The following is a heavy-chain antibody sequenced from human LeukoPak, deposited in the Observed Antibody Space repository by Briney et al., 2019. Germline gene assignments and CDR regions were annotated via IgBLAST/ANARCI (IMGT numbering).Heavy chain of an antibody. CDR1: GYTFTSYD. Sequence: APVKVSCKASGYTFTSYDINWVRQATGQGLEWMGWMNPNSGNTGYAQKFQGRVTITRNTSISTAYMELSSLRSEDTAVYYCARSRAGRLVTNHWWVDIGGQGTMVTVSS. CDR3: ARSRAGRLVTNHWWVDI. CDR2: MNPNSGNT. D-gene: IGHD2-8*02. J-gene: IGHJ3*02. V-gene: IGHV1-8*03.